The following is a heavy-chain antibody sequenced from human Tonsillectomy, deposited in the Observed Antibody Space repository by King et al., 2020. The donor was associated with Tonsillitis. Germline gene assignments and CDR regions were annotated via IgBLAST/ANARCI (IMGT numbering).Heavy chain of an antibody. J-gene: IGHJ4*02. Sequence: VQLVESGGGVVQPGRSLRLSCAASGFTFSSYAMHWVRQAPGKGLEWVAVISYDGSNKYYADSVKGRFTISRDNSKNTLYLQMNRLRTEDTAVYFCAGEQWLVPSPFDYWGQGTLVTVSS. V-gene: IGHV3-30*01. CDR1: GFTFSSYA. CDR2: ISYDGSNK. CDR3: AGEQWLVPSPFDY. D-gene: IGHD6-19*01.